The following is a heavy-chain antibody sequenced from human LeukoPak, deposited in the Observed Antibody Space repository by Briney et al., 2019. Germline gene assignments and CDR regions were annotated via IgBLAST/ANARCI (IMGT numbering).Heavy chain of an antibody. D-gene: IGHD6-13*01. J-gene: IGHJ3*02. Sequence: PGGSLRLSCAASGFTFGIYAMTWVRQAPGKGLEWVSTLSGSGARTYYADSVKGRFTISRDNSENTLYLQMNSLRAEDTAVYFCAKRYTSSWYWAFDIWGQGTMVTVSS. CDR2: LSGSGART. V-gene: IGHV3-23*01. CDR3: AKRYTSSWYWAFDI. CDR1: GFTFGIYA.